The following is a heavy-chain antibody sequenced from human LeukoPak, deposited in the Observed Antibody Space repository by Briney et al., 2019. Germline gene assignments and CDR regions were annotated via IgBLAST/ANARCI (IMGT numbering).Heavy chain of an antibody. CDR2: ISVGGGT. Sequence: PGGSLRLSCAASGFTISSSYMSWVRQAPGKGLEWVSLISVGGGTNYADSVKGRFTISRDNSKNTLYLQMNSLGAEDTAVYYCARAGAWELHFDYWGQGALVTVSS. CDR1: GFTISSSY. J-gene: IGHJ4*02. D-gene: IGHD1-26*01. CDR3: ARAGAWELHFDY. V-gene: IGHV3-53*01.